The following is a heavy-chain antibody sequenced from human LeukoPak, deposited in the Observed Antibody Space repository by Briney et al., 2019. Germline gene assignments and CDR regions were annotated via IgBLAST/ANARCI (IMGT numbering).Heavy chain of an antibody. V-gene: IGHV3-21*01. J-gene: IGHJ4*02. CDR3: ARAEGYYDSSGYYYSFDY. Sequence: GGSLRLSCAASGFTFSSYSMNWVRQAPGKGLEWVSSISSSSSYIYYADSVKGRFTISRDNAKNSLYLQMNSLRAEDTAVHYCARAEGYYDSSGYYYSFDYWGQGTLVTVSS. CDR2: ISSSSSYI. CDR1: GFTFSSYS. D-gene: IGHD3-22*01.